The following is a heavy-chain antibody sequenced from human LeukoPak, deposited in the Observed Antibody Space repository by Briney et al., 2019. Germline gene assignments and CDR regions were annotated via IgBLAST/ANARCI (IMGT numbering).Heavy chain of an antibody. D-gene: IGHD6-13*01. Sequence: PSETLSLTCTVSGGSINTASYYWTWIRQQPGKGLEWIGYICYSGITYYNPSLRSRISISVDTSKNQFSLKMSSVTAADTAVYYCARGSLYSSSWPSSFDYWGQGTLVTVSS. V-gene: IGHV4-31*03. CDR1: GGSINTASYY. CDR2: ICYSGIT. J-gene: IGHJ4*02. CDR3: ARGSLYSSSWPSSFDY.